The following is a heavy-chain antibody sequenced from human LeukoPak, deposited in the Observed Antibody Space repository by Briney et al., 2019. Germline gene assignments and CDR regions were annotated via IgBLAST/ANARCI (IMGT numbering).Heavy chain of an antibody. J-gene: IGHJ4*02. D-gene: IGHD3-3*01. CDR2: INTNTGNP. V-gene: IGHV7-4-1*02. CDR1: GYTFTSYA. CDR3: ASRDYDLWSGYSFDY. Sequence: ASVKVSCKASGYTFTSYAMNWVRQAPGQGLEWMGWINTNTGNPTYAQGFTGRFVFSLDTSVSTAYLQISSLKAEDTAVYYCASRDYDLWSGYSFDYWGQGTLVTVSS.